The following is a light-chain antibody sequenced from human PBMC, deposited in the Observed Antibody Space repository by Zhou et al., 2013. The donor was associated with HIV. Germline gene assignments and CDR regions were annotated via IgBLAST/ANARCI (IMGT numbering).Light chain of an antibody. CDR1: QSVESY. V-gene: IGKV3-11*01. Sequence: EIVLTQSPGTLSLSPGERATLSCRASQSVESYVVWFQQKPGQAPRLLIYDASNRATGIAARFSGSGSGTDFTLTISSLEPEDFAVYYCQQRKYWPLTFGQGTRLEIK. J-gene: IGKJ5*01. CDR2: DAS. CDR3: QQRKYWPLT.